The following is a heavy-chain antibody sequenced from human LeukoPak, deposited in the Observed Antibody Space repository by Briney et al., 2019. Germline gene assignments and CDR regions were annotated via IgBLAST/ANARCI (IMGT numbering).Heavy chain of an antibody. CDR3: ARDRSGSGSYYFGY. V-gene: IGHV3-30*04. J-gene: IGHJ4*02. D-gene: IGHD1-26*01. CDR1: GFTFSSYA. CDR2: ISYDGSNK. Sequence: PGGSLRLSCAASGFTFSSYAMHWVRQAPGKGLEWVAVISYDGSNKYYADSVKGRFTIYRDNYKNTMYLQINSLRAEDTAVYYCARDRSGSGSYYFGYWGQGTLVTVSS.